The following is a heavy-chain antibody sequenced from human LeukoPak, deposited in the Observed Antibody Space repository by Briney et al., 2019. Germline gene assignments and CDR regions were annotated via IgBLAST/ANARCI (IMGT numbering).Heavy chain of an antibody. CDR2: IYTSGST. CDR3: ARLSYSSSSCWFDP. CDR1: GGSISSGSYY. Sequence: PSETLSLTCTVSGGSISSGSYYWSWIRQPAGKGLEWIGRIYTSGSTNYNPSLKSRVTISVDTSKNQFSLKLSSVTAADTAVYYCARLSYSSSSCWFDPWGQGTLVTVSS. V-gene: IGHV4-61*02. D-gene: IGHD6-6*01. J-gene: IGHJ5*02.